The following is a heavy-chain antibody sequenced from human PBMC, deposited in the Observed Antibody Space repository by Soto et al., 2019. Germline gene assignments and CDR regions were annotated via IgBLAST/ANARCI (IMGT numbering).Heavy chain of an antibody. Sequence: GGSLRLSCAASGFTFSSYAMHWVRQAPGKGLEWVAVISYDGSNKYYADSVKGRFTISRDNSKNTLYLQMNSLRAEDTAVYYCARDNGGDWGIDYWGQGTLVTVSS. CDR3: ARDNGGDWGIDY. CDR2: ISYDGSNK. V-gene: IGHV3-30-3*01. CDR1: GFTFSSYA. J-gene: IGHJ4*02. D-gene: IGHD2-21*02.